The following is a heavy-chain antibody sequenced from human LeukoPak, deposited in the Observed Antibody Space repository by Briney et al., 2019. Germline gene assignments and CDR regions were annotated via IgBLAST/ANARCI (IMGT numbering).Heavy chain of an antibody. D-gene: IGHD2-15*01. Sequence: ASVKVSCKASGGTFSSYAISWVRQAPGQGLEWMGGIIPIFGTANYAQKFQGRFTITTDESTSTAYMELSSLRSEDTAVYYCARDRVCSGGSCYAKYYFDYWGQGTLVTVSS. V-gene: IGHV1-69*05. J-gene: IGHJ4*02. CDR1: GGTFSSYA. CDR3: ARDRVCSGGSCYAKYYFDY. CDR2: IIPIFGTA.